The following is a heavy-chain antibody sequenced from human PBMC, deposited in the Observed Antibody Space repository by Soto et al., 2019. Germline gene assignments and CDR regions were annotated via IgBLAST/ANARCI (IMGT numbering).Heavy chain of an antibody. CDR2: IDRDDDK. CDR1: GFSLSTSGMR. CDR3: ALRSGRHEDASDI. V-gene: IGHV2-70*04. J-gene: IGHJ3*02. D-gene: IGHD1-26*01. Sequence: SGPTLVNPTQTLTLTCTFSGFSLSTSGMRVSWIRQPPGKALEWLARIDRDDDKFYSTSLKTRLTISKDTSKNQVVLTMTNMDPVDTATYYCALRSGRHEDASDIWGQGTMVTVSS.